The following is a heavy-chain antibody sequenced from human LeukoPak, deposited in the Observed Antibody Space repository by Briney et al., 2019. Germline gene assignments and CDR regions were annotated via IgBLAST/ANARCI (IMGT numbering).Heavy chain of an antibody. CDR3: ATIYDSSGYYLDY. J-gene: IGHJ4*02. CDR2: FDPEDGET. CDR1: GYTLTELS. D-gene: IGHD3-22*01. Sequence: ASVKVSCKVSGYTLTELSMHWVRQAPGKGLEWMGGFDPEDGETIYAQKFQGRATMTEDTSTDTAYMELSSLRSEDTAVYYCATIYDSSGYYLDYWGQGTLVTVSS. V-gene: IGHV1-24*01.